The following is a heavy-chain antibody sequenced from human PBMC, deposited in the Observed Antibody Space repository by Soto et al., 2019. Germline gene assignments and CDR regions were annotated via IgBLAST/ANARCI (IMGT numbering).Heavy chain of an antibody. CDR1: GFTFSSYT. Sequence: GGSLRLSCAASGFTFSSYTMNWVRQAPGKGLEWVAVIWYDGSNKYYADSVKGRFTISRDNSKNTLFMQMNSLRTEDTAVYYCAKDLYYGSGSYYPSRFDPWGQGTLVTVSS. CDR3: AKDLYYGSGSYYPSRFDP. J-gene: IGHJ5*02. V-gene: IGHV3-30*02. CDR2: IWYDGSNK. D-gene: IGHD3-10*01.